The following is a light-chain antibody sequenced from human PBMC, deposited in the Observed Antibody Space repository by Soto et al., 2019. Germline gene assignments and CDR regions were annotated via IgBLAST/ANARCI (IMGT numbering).Light chain of an antibody. Sequence: DIVLTQSPLSLPVTPGEPASISCRSSQSLLDSDGYNYLDWYLQKPGQSPQLLIYLGSTRASGVPDRFSGSGSGREFTLKIGRVEAEDVGIYYCMQGLHTPHTFCGGTKVELK. CDR3: MQGLHTPHT. CDR2: LGS. V-gene: IGKV2-28*01. CDR1: QSLLDSDGYNY. J-gene: IGKJ4*01.